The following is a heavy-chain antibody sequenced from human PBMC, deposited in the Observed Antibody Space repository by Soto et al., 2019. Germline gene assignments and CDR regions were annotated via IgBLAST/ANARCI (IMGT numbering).Heavy chain of an antibody. CDR2: TYYRSQWHY. J-gene: IGHJ4*02. V-gene: IGHV6-1*01. Sequence: SQTLSLTCAISGDSVSNNGAAWNWIRQSPSRGLEWLGRTYYRSQWHYDYATSVRSRITINPDTSKNQFSLQLNSVTPEDTAVYYCARDPPDFNSGFDYWGQGTLVT. CDR3: ARDPPDFNSGFDY. CDR1: GDSVSNNGAA. D-gene: IGHD1-26*01.